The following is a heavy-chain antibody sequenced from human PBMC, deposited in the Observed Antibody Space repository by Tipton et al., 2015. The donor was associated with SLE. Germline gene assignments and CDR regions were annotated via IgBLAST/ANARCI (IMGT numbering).Heavy chain of an antibody. Sequence: TLSLTCTVSGGSITTVGYYWSWNRQHPGKGLEWIDYIYDSKSTYYNPSLKSRLTMSADTSKNQISLKLSSVSAADTAVYYCVRGPKDVWGQGTTVTVSS. CDR3: VRGPKDV. CDR1: GGSITTVGYY. J-gene: IGHJ6*02. V-gene: IGHV4-31*03. CDR2: IYDSKST.